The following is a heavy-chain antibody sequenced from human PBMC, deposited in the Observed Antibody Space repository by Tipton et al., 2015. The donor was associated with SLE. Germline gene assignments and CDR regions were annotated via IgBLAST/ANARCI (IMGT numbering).Heavy chain of an antibody. Sequence: QLVQSGPEVKKPGASVKVSCKASGYTFTNYAMHWVRQDPGQRLEWMGWINAANGNTKYSQTFQGRVTITRDTSASTVYTELSSLRSEDTAVYYCARAELGDAFDIWGQGTMVTVSS. CDR1: GYTFTNYA. V-gene: IGHV1-3*01. CDR3: ARAELGDAFDI. D-gene: IGHD7-27*01. CDR2: INAANGNT. J-gene: IGHJ3*02.